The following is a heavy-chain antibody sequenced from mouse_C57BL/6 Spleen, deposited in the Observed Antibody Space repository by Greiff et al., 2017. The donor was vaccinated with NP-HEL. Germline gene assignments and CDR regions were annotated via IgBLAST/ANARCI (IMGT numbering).Heavy chain of an antibody. CDR2: ISSGSSTI. J-gene: IGHJ4*01. V-gene: IGHV5-17*01. Sequence: EVNVVESGGGLVKPGGSLKLSCAASGFTFSDYGMHWVRQAPAKGLEWVAYISSGSSTIYYADTVKGRFTISRDNAKNTLFLQMTSLRSEDTAMYYWASTYYSNYENAMDYWGQGTSVTVSS. CDR3: ASTYYSNYENAMDY. CDR1: GFTFSDYG. D-gene: IGHD2-5*01.